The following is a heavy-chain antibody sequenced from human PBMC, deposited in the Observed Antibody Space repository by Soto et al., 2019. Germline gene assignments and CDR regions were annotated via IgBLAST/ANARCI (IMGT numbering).Heavy chain of an antibody. V-gene: IGHV3-23*01. J-gene: IGHJ3*02. CDR1: GFTFSSYA. D-gene: IGHD3-10*01. CDR3: VTWPDPGAFDI. Sequence: EVQLLESGGGLVQPGGSLRLSCAASGFTFSSYAMSWVRQAPGKGLEWVSTFRGTGDGTYYADSVKGRFTVSRDNSDNQLYLQMNGLRAEDTAVYYCVTWPDPGAFDIWGQGTMVTVSS. CDR2: FRGTGDGT.